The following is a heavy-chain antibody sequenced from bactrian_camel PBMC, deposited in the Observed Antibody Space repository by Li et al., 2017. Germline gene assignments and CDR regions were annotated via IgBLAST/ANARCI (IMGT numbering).Heavy chain of an antibody. CDR2: ITLGSGNT. D-gene: IGHD6*01. Sequence: QLVESGGGSVQAGGSLRLSCTASGYPYTGHYMGWFRQAPGKVREGVAAITLGSGNTYYVDSVRGRFTISQDNAKNTLYMQMNSLKPEDTAMYYCAADGSSWYHYYRWGRGTQVTVS. CDR1: GYPYTGHY. CDR3: AADGSSWYHYYR. J-gene: IGHJ4*01. V-gene: IGHV3S28*01.